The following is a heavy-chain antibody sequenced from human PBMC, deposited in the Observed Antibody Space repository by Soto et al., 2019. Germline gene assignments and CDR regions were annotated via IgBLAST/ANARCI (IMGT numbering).Heavy chain of an antibody. Sequence: QVQLLQSGAEEKKPGASVKVACKASGYTFTSYAMHWVRQAPGQRLEWMGWINAGNGNTKYSQKFQGRVTITRDTSASTAYMELSSLRSEDTAVYYCARDPSYYGMDVWGQGTTVTVSS. V-gene: IGHV1-3*05. CDR3: ARDPSYYGMDV. CDR2: INAGNGNT. J-gene: IGHJ6*02. CDR1: GYTFTSYA.